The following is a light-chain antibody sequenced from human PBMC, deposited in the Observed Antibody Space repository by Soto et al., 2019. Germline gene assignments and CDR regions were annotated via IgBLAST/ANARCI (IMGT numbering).Light chain of an antibody. J-gene: IGKJ3*01. Sequence: IVLTQSPATLSLSPGERATLSCRASQSVSGYLAWYQQKPGQARRLLIYDVSSRATGIPARFSGSGSGTDFTLPISGLEPEDVAVYYCQQRSLGTFGRGTKVDIK. CDR3: QQRSLGT. CDR1: QSVSGY. V-gene: IGKV3-11*01. CDR2: DVS.